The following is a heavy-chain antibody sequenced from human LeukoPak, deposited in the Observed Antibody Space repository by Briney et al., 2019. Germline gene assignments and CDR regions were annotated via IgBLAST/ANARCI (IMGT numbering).Heavy chain of an antibody. V-gene: IGHV4-39*07. CDR1: GVSIGSRNYY. CDR2: IYYSGST. CDR3: ARESGYYYDTSGYTFDY. J-gene: IGHJ4*02. Sequence: SETLSLTCTVSGVSIGSRNYYWGWIRQTPGKGLEWIGNIYYSGSTYYNPSLKSRLTISVDTPRDQFSLNLRSVTAADTAVYYCARESGYYYDTSGYTFDYWGQGILVSVSS. D-gene: IGHD3-22*01.